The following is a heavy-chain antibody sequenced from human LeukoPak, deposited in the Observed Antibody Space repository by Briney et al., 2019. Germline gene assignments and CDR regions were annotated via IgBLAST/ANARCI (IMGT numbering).Heavy chain of an antibody. V-gene: IGHV1-8*01. Sequence: ASVKVSCKASGYTFTSYDINWVRQATGQGLEWMGWMNPNSGNTGYAQKFQGRVTMTRDTSISTAYMELSRLRSDDTAVYYCARDKGSSGWYSWYMFDYWGQGTLVTVSS. CDR2: MNPNSGNT. J-gene: IGHJ4*02. D-gene: IGHD6-19*01. CDR1: GYTFTSYD. CDR3: ARDKGSSGWYSWYMFDY.